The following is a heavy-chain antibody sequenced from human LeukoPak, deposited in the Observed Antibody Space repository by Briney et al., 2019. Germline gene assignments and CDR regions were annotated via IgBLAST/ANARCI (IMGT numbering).Heavy chain of an antibody. Sequence: ASVKLSCKAAGYTFTFCYMHWVWQAPGQGLEWKGWMNTNSGGTNYSQKFQGRVTITRDTSISTAYMELSRLRSDDTAGYYCARFRAVIDYLIDYWGQGTLVTVSS. CDR2: MNTNSGGT. J-gene: IGHJ4*02. V-gene: IGHV1-2*02. CDR3: ARFRAVIDYLIDY. D-gene: IGHD3-10*01. CDR1: GYTFTFCY.